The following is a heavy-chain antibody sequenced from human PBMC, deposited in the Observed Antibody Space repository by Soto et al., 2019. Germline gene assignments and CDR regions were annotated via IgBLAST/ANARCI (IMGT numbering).Heavy chain of an antibody. D-gene: IGHD2-2*01. Sequence: SETLSLTCAVYGGSFSGYYWSWIRQPPGKGLEWIGEINHSGSTNYNPSLKSRVTISVGTSKNQFSLKLSSVTAADTAVYYCARGRYCSSTSCYVGSWFDPWGQGTLVTVSS. V-gene: IGHV4-34*01. CDR3: ARGRYCSSTSCYVGSWFDP. J-gene: IGHJ5*02. CDR2: INHSGST. CDR1: GGSFSGYY.